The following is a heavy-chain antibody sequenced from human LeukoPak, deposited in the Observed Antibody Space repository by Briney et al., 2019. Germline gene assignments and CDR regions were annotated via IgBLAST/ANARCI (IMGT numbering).Heavy chain of an antibody. CDR1: GITFSSYA. Sequence: GGSLRLSCAASGITFSSYAMSWVRQAPGKGLEWVSGISGSGGTTYYADSVKGRFTISRDNSKNTVFLQMNSLRAEGTAKYYCAKHATTYYYGLDVWGQGTTVTVSS. CDR2: ISGSGGTT. D-gene: IGHD5-12*01. J-gene: IGHJ6*02. CDR3: AKHATTYYYGLDV. V-gene: IGHV3-23*01.